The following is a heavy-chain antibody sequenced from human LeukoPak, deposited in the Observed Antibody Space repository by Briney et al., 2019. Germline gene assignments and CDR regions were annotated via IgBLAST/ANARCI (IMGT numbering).Heavy chain of an antibody. D-gene: IGHD2-2*01. CDR1: GGSISSYY. V-gene: IGHV4-4*07. CDR2: IYTSGST. J-gene: IGHJ3*02. CDR3: ATDGPQHDAFDI. Sequence: SETLSLTCTVSGGSISSYYWSWIRQPAGKGLEWIGRIYTSGSTNYNPSLKSRVTMSVDTSKNQFSLKLSSVTAADTAVYYCATDGPQHDAFDIWGQGTMVTVSS.